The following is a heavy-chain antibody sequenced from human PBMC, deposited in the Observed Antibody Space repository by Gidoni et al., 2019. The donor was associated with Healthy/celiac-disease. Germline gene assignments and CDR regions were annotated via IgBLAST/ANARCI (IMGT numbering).Heavy chain of an antibody. J-gene: IGHJ3*02. CDR2: INHRGST. D-gene: IGHD6-19*01. CDR1: GGSFRGYS. CDR3: ARGRSIGWRRGSDAFDI. V-gene: IGHV4-34*01. Sequence: QVQLQQWGAGLLKPSETLSLTCAVYGGSFRGYSWSWIRQPPVKGLEWFGEINHRGSTNHNPSLKSRVTISVDTSKNQFSLKLSSVTAADTAVYYCARGRSIGWRRGSDAFDIWGQGTMVTVSS.